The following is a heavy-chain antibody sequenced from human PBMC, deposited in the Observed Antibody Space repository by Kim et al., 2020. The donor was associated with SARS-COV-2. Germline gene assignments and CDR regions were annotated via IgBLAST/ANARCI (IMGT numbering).Heavy chain of an antibody. CDR1: GFTFDDYA. CDR2: ISWNGGST. D-gene: IGHD5-18*01. CDR3: AKDNGEYKYGVFYYNYGMDV. J-gene: IGHJ6*02. V-gene: IGHV3-43*01. Sequence: GGSLRLSCAASGFTFDDYAIHWVRQAPGKGLEWVSLISWNGGSTYYADSVKGRFTISRDNSKNSLYLQMNSLRTEDTALYYCAKDNGEYKYGVFYYNYGMDVWGQGTTVTVSS.